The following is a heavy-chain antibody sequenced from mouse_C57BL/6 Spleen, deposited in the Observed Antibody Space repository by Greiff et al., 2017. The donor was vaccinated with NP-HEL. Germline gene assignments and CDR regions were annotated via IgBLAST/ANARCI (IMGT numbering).Heavy chain of an antibody. J-gene: IGHJ4*01. D-gene: IGHD1-1*01. CDR1: GYAFTNYL. Sequence: QVQLQQSGAELVRPGTSVKVSCKASGYAFTNYLIEWVKQRPGQGLEWIGVINPGGGGTNYNEKFKGKATLTADKSSSTAYMQLSSLTSEDSAVYFCARGEFITTVVTTGAMDYWGQGTSVTVSS. CDR3: ARGEFITTVVTTGAMDY. V-gene: IGHV1-54*01. CDR2: INPGGGGT.